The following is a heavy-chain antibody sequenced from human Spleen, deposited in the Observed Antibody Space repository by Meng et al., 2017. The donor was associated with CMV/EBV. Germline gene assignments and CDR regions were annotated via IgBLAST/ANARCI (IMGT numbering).Heavy chain of an antibody. D-gene: IGHD6-13*01. J-gene: IGHJ4*02. CDR2: INPSGGST. V-gene: IGHV1-46*01. CDR1: GYNLTSYY. CDR3: ARPPNAQQLELDY. Sequence: CKASGYNLTSYYMHWVRQAPGQGLEWMGIINPSGGSTSYAQKFQGRVTMTRDTSTSTVYMELSSLRSEDTAVYYCARPPNAQQLELDYWGQGTLVTVSS.